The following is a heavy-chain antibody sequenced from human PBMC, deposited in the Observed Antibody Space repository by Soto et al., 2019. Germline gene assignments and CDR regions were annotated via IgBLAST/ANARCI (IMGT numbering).Heavy chain of an antibody. Sequence: GGSLRLSCAASGFTFSSYGMHWVRQAPGKGLEWVAVIWYDGSNKYYADSVKGRFTISRDNSKNTLYLQMNSLRAEDTAVYYCARDGVDSSSWYGYFDYWGQGTLVTVSS. J-gene: IGHJ4*02. CDR3: ARDGVDSSSWYGYFDY. D-gene: IGHD6-13*01. V-gene: IGHV3-33*01. CDR2: IWYDGSNK. CDR1: GFTFSSYG.